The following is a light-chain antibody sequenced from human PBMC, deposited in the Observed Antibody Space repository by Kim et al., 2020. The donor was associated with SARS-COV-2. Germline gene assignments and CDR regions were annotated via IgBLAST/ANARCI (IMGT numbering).Light chain of an antibody. Sequence: LSPGERATLYCRPSQSHKSSNLAWYPHKPGRSPRLLIYGASRRATGIPDRFDGGGSGTDFALSITRVEPEDFAVYYCQQYVTSPFTFGQGTKLEI. V-gene: IGKV3-20*01. CDR2: GAS. J-gene: IGKJ2*01. CDR3: QQYVTSPFT. CDR1: QSHKSSN.